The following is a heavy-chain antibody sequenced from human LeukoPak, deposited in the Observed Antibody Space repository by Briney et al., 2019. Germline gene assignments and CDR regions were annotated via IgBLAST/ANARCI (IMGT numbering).Heavy chain of an antibody. D-gene: IGHD3-22*01. CDR2: IYYSGIT. V-gene: IGHV4-59*01. CDR3: ARRSGYYRDFDY. CDR1: GGSISSYY. J-gene: IGHJ4*02. Sequence: SETLSLTCTVSGGSISSYYWSWIRQPPGKGLEWIGYIYYSGITNYNPSLKSRVTISVDTSKNQFSLKLSSVTAADTAVYYCARRSGYYRDFDYWGQGTLVTVSS.